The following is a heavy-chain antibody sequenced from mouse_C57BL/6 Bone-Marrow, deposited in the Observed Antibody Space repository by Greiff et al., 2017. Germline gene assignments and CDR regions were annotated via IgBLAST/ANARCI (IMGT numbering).Heavy chain of an antibody. J-gene: IGHJ2*01. CDR3: ARTGFDY. CDR1: GYTFTSYW. Sequence: QVHVKQPGAELVMPGASVTLSCKASGYTFTSYWLHWVKQRPGQGLEWIGEIDPSDSYTNYNQKFKGKSTLTVDKSSSTAYMQLSSLTSEDSAVYYCARTGFDYWGQGTTLTVSS. V-gene: IGHV1-69*01. CDR2: IDPSDSYT. D-gene: IGHD4-1*01.